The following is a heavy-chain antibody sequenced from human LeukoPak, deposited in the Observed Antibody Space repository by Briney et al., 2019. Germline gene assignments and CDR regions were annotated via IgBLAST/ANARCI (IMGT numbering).Heavy chain of an antibody. CDR3: AKNLLSLWLIDN. V-gene: IGHV3-74*01. D-gene: IGHD2-21*01. J-gene: IGHJ4*02. CDR1: GFTFSSYW. CDR2: ISPDGSTT. Sequence: GGSLRLSCAASGFTFSSYWMHWVRQAPGKGLVWVSRISPDGSTTGHADSVKGRFTLSRDNAKNTLYLQMSSLRAEDTALYYCAKNLLSLWLIDNWGQGTLVTVSS.